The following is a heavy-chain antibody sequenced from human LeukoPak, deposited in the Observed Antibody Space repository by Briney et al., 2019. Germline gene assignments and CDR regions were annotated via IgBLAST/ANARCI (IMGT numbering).Heavy chain of an antibody. V-gene: IGHV1-18*01. CDR1: GYTFTSYG. Sequence: ASVKVSCKASGYTFTSYGISWVRQAPGQGLEWMGWISAYNGNTNYAQKPQGSVTMTTDTSTSTAYMELRSLRSDDTAVYYCARDGDSSGYYASDYWGQGSLVTVSS. J-gene: IGHJ4*02. CDR3: ARDGDSSGYYASDY. D-gene: IGHD3-22*01. CDR2: ISAYNGNT.